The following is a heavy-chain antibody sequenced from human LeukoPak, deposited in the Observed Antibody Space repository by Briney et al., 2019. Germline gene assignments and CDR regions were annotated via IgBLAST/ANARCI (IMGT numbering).Heavy chain of an antibody. CDR1: GFTLSSYS. J-gene: IGHJ5*02. V-gene: IGHV3-21*01. CDR3: ARDAGELWSWFDP. CDR2: ISSSSSYI. Sequence: GGSLSLSCAASGFTLSSYSMNWVLQAPGKGLEWVSSISSSSSYIYYADSVKGRFTISRDNAKNSLYLQMNSLRAEDTAVYYRARDAGELWSWFDPWGQGTLVTVSS. D-gene: IGHD3-16*01.